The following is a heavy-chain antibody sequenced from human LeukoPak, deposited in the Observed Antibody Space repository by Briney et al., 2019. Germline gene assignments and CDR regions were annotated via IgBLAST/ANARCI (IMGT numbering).Heavy chain of an antibody. Sequence: SETLSLTCTVSGGSISSYYWSWIRQPAGKGLEWIGRIYTSGSTNYNPSLKSRVTMPVDTSKNQFSLKLSSVTAADTAVYYCARGCSSTSCPEVHLYYFDYWGQGTLVTVSS. J-gene: IGHJ4*02. CDR1: GGSISSYY. D-gene: IGHD2-2*01. CDR3: ARGCSSTSCPEVHLYYFDY. CDR2: IYTSGST. V-gene: IGHV4-4*07.